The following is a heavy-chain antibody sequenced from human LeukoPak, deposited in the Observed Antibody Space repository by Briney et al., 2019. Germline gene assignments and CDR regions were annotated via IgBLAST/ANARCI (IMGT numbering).Heavy chain of an antibody. Sequence: ASVKVSCKASGGTFTIYAISWVRQAPGQGLEWMVGIIPIFGTANYAQKFQGRVTITTDGSTSTAYMELSSLRSEDTAVYYCARENSGWIRTVTTPSFAYWGQGTLVTVSS. CDR2: IIPIFGTA. D-gene: IGHD4-17*01. V-gene: IGHV1-69*05. CDR1: GGTFTIYA. CDR3: ARENSGWIRTVTTPSFAY. J-gene: IGHJ4*02.